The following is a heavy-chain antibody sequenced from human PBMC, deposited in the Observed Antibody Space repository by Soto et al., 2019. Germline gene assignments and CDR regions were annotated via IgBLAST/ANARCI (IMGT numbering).Heavy chain of an antibody. CDR3: ANVVPAAVPPLNYYFVDV. Sequence: PSETLSLTCTVSGGSIRSGGYYWNWIRQHPGKGLEWIGYIYYSGSTYYNPSLKSRVTISVDTSKNQLLLNRRSVTVAETAIYKCANVVPAAVPPLNYYFVDVWGKGPRVTASS. J-gene: IGHJ6*03. CDR1: GGSIRSGGYY. V-gene: IGHV4-31*03. CDR2: IYYSGST. D-gene: IGHD2-2*01.